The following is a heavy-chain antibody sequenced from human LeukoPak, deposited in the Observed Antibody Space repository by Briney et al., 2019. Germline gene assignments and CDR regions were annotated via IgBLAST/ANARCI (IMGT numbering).Heavy chain of an antibody. CDR3: ARDISMAGNY. CDR2: INTYTGNP. V-gene: IGHV7-4-1*02. D-gene: IGHD6-19*01. J-gene: IGHJ4*02. CDR1: GYTFTSYG. Sequence: GASVKVSCKASGYTFTSYGISWVRQAPGQGLEWMGWINTYTGNPTYAQGFTGRFVFSLDTSVSTAYLQISSLKAEDTAVYYCARDISMAGNYWGQGTLVTVSS.